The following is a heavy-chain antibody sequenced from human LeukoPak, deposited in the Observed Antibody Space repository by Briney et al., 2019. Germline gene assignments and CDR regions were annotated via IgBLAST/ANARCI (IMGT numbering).Heavy chain of an antibody. CDR3: ERPTFSSDYSGPLYI. CDR1: GCSISSSTYY. CDR2: IYYSGST. Sequence: PSETLSLTCTVSGCSISSSTYYWGWIRQPPGKGLEWIGSIYYSGSTYYNPSLKSRATISVDTSKNQFSLKLSSVTAADTAVYFCERPTFSSDYSGPLYIWGQGTIVTVSS. J-gene: IGHJ3*02. V-gene: IGHV4-39*01. D-gene: IGHD3-22*01.